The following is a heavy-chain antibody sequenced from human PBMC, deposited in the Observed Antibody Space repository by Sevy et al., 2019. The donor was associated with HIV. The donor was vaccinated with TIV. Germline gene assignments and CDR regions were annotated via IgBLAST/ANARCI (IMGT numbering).Heavy chain of an antibody. Sequence: GGSLRLSCAASGFTFSKYSMSWVLQPPGKGLEWVSTLSFGCGEINYADSVKGRFTISRDNSKSSVYLQMNNLRPEDTAVYYCAREGCTKPHDYWGQGTLVTVSS. CDR2: LSFGCGEI. J-gene: IGHJ4*02. V-gene: IGHV3-23*01. CDR1: GFTFSKYS. D-gene: IGHD2-8*01. CDR3: AREGCTKPHDY.